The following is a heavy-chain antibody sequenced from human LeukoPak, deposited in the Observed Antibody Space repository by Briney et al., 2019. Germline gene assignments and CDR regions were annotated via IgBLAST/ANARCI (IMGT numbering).Heavy chain of an antibody. V-gene: IGHV4-59*01. CDR1: GGSISSYY. CDR3: ARAGYDFWSGYYMRYGMDV. J-gene: IGHJ6*02. D-gene: IGHD3-3*01. Sequence: PSETLSLTCTDSGGSISSYYWSWIRQPPGKGLEWIGYIYYSGSTNYNPSLKSRVTISVDTSKNQFSLKLSSVTAADTAVYYCARAGYDFWSGYYMRYGMDVWGQGTTVTVSS. CDR2: IYYSGST.